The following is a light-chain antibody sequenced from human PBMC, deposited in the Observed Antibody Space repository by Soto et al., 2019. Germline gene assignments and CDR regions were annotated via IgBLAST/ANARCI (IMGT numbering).Light chain of an antibody. Sequence: DIVMTQSPLSLPVTPGEPASISCRSSQSLLHSNGYNYLDWYLQKPGQSPLLLIYLGSNRASGVPDRFSGIGSDTYFTMKISSVEAEDVGVYYCMQALQTPLTFGQGTKVEIK. CDR1: QSLLHSNGYNY. J-gene: IGKJ1*01. CDR3: MQALQTPLT. V-gene: IGKV2-28*01. CDR2: LGS.